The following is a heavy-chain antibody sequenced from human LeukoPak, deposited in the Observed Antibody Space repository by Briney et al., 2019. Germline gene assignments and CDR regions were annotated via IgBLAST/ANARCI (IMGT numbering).Heavy chain of an antibody. D-gene: IGHD3-22*01. Sequence: PGGSLRLSCAASGFTFSNAWMSWVRQAPEKGLEWVGRIKSKTDGCTTDYAAPVKGRFTISRDDSKNTLYLQMNSLKTEDTAVYYCTTEYYYDSSGYRTFDYWGQGTLVTVSS. J-gene: IGHJ4*02. CDR3: TTEYYYDSSGYRTFDY. V-gene: IGHV3-15*01. CDR1: GFTFSNAW. CDR2: IKSKTDGCTT.